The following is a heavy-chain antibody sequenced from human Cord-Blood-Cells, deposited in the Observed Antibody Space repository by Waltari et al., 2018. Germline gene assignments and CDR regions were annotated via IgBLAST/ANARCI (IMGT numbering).Heavy chain of an antibody. CDR3: AIIAARSNLDY. Sequence: QVQLVQSGAEVKKPGASVKVSCKASGYTFTGYYMHWVRQAPGQGLEWMGRINHNSGGTNYAQKFQGRVTMTRDTSSSTAYMELSRLRSDDTAVYCCAIIAARSNLDYWGQGTLVTVSS. CDR1: GYTFTGYY. J-gene: IGHJ4*02. V-gene: IGHV1-2*06. D-gene: IGHD6-6*01. CDR2: INHNSGGT.